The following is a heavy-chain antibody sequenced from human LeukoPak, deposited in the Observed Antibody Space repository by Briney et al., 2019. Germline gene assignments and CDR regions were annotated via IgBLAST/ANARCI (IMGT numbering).Heavy chain of an antibody. CDR1: GFTFSTYW. Sequence: GGSLRLSCVGSGFTFSTYWMSWVRQAPGKGLEWVAHIKQDGSEKYFVDSVKGRFTISRDNAKNSVFLEMNRLRAEDTAVYYCARDWQARKQQLGYWGQGTLVTVSS. CDR2: IKQDGSEK. J-gene: IGHJ4*02. D-gene: IGHD6-13*01. CDR3: ARDWQARKQQLGY. V-gene: IGHV3-7*01.